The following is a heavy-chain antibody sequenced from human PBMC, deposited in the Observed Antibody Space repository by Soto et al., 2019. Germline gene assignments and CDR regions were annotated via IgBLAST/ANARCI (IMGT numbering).Heavy chain of an antibody. CDR3: AKRDYDILTGYPNYYYGMDV. CDR1: GFTFDNHA. CDR2: ISATGSFP. D-gene: IGHD3-9*01. J-gene: IGHJ6*02. V-gene: IGHV3-23*01. Sequence: PGGSLRLSCSASGFTFDNHAMSWVRQAPGKGLEWVSGISATGSFPDYAESLKGRFIISRDNSKNTLFLQMNSLRAEDTAVYYCAKRDYDILTGYPNYYYGMDVWGQGTTVTVSS.